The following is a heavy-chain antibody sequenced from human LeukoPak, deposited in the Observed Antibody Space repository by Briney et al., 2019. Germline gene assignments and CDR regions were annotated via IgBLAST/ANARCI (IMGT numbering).Heavy chain of an antibody. V-gene: IGHV4-59*01. CDR2: IYYSGST. CDR1: GGSISSYY. Sequence: SETLSLTCTVSGGSISSYYWSWIRQPPGKGLEWIGYIYYSGSTYYNPSLKSRVTISVDTSNNQFSLKLSSVTAADTAVYYCARGDGYKSYYYGMDVWGQGTTVTVSS. CDR3: ARGDGYKSYYYGMDV. J-gene: IGHJ6*01. D-gene: IGHD5-24*01.